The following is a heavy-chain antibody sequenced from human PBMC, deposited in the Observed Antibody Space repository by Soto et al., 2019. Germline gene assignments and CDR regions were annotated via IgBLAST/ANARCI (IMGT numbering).Heavy chain of an antibody. J-gene: IGHJ5*02. CDR3: ARTFIVGAIEWFDP. V-gene: IGHV3-48*03. Sequence: GGSLRLCCAASGFTFSSYEMNWVRQAPGKGLEWVSYISSSGSTIYYADSVKGRFTISRDNAKNSLYLQMNSLRAEDTAVYYCARTFIVGAIEWFDPWGQGTLVTVSS. CDR1: GFTFSSYE. CDR2: ISSSGSTI. D-gene: IGHD1-26*01.